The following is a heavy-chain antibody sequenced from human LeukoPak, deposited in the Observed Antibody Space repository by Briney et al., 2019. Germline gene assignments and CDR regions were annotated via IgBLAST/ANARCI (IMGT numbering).Heavy chain of an antibody. CDR3: ARGADGVSSNSRGWFDP. V-gene: IGHV4-34*01. CDR1: GGSISSYY. D-gene: IGHD2-15*01. Sequence: SETLSLTCTVSGGSISSYYWSWIRQPPGKGLECIGEIHHSGSTNYNPSLKSRVTLSVDTSKNQFSLKLSSVTAADTAVYYCARGADGVSSNSRGWFDPWGQGTLVTVSS. CDR2: IHHSGST. J-gene: IGHJ5*02.